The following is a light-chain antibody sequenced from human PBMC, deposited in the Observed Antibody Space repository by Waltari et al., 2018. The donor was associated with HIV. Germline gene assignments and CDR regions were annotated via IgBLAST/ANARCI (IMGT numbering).Light chain of an antibody. Sequence: QLVLTQSPSVSASLGASVKLTCTLSSGHTNYAIAWHQQQPEKGPRYLMNLKSDGSHSKGDGIPDRFSGSSSGAERYLTISSLQSEDEADYYCQTWGTGIQVFGGGTKLTVL. CDR1: SGHTNYA. CDR2: LKSDGSH. V-gene: IGLV4-69*02. J-gene: IGLJ3*02. CDR3: QTWGTGIQV.